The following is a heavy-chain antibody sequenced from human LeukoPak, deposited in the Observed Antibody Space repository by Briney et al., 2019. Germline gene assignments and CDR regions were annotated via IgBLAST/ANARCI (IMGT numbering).Heavy chain of an antibody. CDR1: GGSVSSGTYY. CDR3: ARLKYGDYGLYYFDY. V-gene: IGHV4-61*01. J-gene: IGHJ4*02. D-gene: IGHD4-17*01. CDR2: IYYSGST. Sequence: SETLSLTCTVSGGSVSSGTYYWNWIRQPPGKGLEWIGYIYYSGSTNYNPSLKSRVTTLVDTPKNQSSLKLSSVTAADTAVYYCARLKYGDYGLYYFDYWGQGTLVTVSS.